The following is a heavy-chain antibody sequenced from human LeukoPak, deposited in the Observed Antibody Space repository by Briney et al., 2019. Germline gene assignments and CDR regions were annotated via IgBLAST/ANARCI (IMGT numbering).Heavy chain of an antibody. CDR1: GGTVSSYA. CDR2: IIPILGIA. Sequence: SVKVSCKASGGTVSSYAISWVRQAPGQGLEWMGRIIPILGIANYAQKFQGRVTITADKSTSTAYMELSSLRSEDTAVYYCARERGPVVITNVGNWFDPWGQGTLVTVSS. J-gene: IGHJ5*02. V-gene: IGHV1-69*04. D-gene: IGHD3-22*01. CDR3: ARERGPVVITNVGNWFDP.